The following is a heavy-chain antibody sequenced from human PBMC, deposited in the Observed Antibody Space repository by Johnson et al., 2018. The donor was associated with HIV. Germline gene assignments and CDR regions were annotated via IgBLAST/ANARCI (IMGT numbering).Heavy chain of an antibody. CDR2: IYRGGST. CDR3: ARTNSESFYYDSSVYGGFDV. D-gene: IGHD3-22*01. CDR1: GFTVSSNH. Sequence: VQLVESGGGLVKPGGSLRLSCAASGFTVSSNHMSWVRQAPGKGLEWVSVIYRGGSTYYTDSVKGRVAISRDNSKNTLYLQINGLRAEDTAVYYCARTNSESFYYDSSVYGGFDVWGQGTMVTVSS. V-gene: IGHV3-66*01. J-gene: IGHJ3*01.